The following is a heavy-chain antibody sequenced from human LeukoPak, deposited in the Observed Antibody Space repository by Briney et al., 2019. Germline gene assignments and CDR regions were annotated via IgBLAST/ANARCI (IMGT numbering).Heavy chain of an antibody. Sequence: GGSLRLSCAASEFTFSSYTMNWVRQAPGKGLEWVSSISSSSSYIYYADSVKGRFTISRDNAKNSLYLQMNSLRAEDTAVYYCASEWLFHAIDVWGQGTTVTVSS. CDR1: EFTFSSYT. V-gene: IGHV3-21*01. CDR2: ISSSSSYI. J-gene: IGHJ6*02. CDR3: ASEWLFHAIDV. D-gene: IGHD3-22*01.